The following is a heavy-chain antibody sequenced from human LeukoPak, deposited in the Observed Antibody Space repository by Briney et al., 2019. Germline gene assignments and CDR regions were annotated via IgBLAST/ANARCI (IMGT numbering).Heavy chain of an antibody. J-gene: IGHJ4*02. V-gene: IGHV3-23*01. D-gene: IGHD3-22*01. CDR3: AKGSYYDSSGSFYFDC. Sequence: GGSLRLSCAASGFTFSSYAMSWVRQAPGKGLEWVSGISGSGDNTYYADSVKGRFTISRDNSKNTLYVQVNSLGTEDTAAYYCAKGSYYDSSGSFYFDCWGQGTLVTVSS. CDR2: ISGSGDNT. CDR1: GFTFSSYA.